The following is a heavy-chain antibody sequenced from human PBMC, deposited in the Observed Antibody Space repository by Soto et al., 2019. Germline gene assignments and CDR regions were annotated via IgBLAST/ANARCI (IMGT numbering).Heavy chain of an antibody. CDR1: GYSFTSYW. D-gene: IGHD3-22*01. J-gene: IGHJ3*02. Sequence: GESLKISCKGSGYSFTSYWIGWVRQMPGKGLEWMGIIYPGDSDTRYSPSFQGQVTISADKSISTAYLQWSSLKASDTAMYYCASVSELYYYDRIDAFDIWGQGTMGTVAS. CDR2: IYPGDSDT. V-gene: IGHV5-51*01. CDR3: ASVSELYYYDRIDAFDI.